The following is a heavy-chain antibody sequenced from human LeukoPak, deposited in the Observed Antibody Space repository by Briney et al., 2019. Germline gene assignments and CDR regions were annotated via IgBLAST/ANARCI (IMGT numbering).Heavy chain of an antibody. Sequence: GRSLRLSCAASGFTLSNHWMTWVRQVPGRGPEWVANVNRDGSETYYLDSVKGRFTISKDNAKNSLYLQMNSLRAEDTALYHCARNNGMDVWGQGTTVIVSS. V-gene: IGHV3-7*03. J-gene: IGHJ6*02. CDR2: VNRDGSET. CDR1: GFTLSNHW. CDR3: ARNNGMDV.